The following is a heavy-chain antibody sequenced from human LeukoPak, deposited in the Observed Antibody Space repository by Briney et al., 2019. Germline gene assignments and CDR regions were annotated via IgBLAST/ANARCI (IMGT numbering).Heavy chain of an antibody. Sequence: GRSLRLSCAASGFTLSNHWMTWVRQVPGRGPEWVANVNRDGSETYYLDSVKGRFTISKDNAKNSLYLQMNSLRAEDTALYHCARNNGMDVWGQGTTVIVSS. V-gene: IGHV3-7*03. J-gene: IGHJ6*02. CDR2: VNRDGSET. CDR1: GFTLSNHW. CDR3: ARNNGMDV.